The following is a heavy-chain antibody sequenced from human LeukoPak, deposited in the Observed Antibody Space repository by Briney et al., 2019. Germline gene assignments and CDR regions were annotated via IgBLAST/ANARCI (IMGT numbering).Heavy chain of an antibody. J-gene: IGHJ5*02. CDR3: ARRYCSSTSCLNWFDP. CDR1: GYTFTGYY. D-gene: IGHD2-2*01. Sequence: ASVKVSCKASGYTFTGYYMHWVRQAPGQGLEWMGRINPNSGGTSYAQKFQGRVTMTRDTSVSTAYMELSRLRSDDTAVYYCARRYCSSTSCLNWFDPWGQGTLVTVSS. CDR2: INPNSGGT. V-gene: IGHV1-2*06.